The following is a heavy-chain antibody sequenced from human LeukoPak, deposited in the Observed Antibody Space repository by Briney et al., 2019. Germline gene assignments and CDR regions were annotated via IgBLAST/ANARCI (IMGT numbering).Heavy chain of an antibody. CDR2: IDTSGST. V-gene: IGHV4-4*07. CDR3: ARDRGYCSSTSCYRDFDY. J-gene: IGHJ4*02. CDR1: GGSISDYY. D-gene: IGHD2-2*01. Sequence: SETLSLTCSVSGGSISDYYWSWIRQPAGKGLEWIGRIDTSGSTNYNPSLKSRVTMSVDTSNNQFSLKLSSVTAADTAVYYCARDRGYCSSTSCYRDFDYWGQGTLVTVSS.